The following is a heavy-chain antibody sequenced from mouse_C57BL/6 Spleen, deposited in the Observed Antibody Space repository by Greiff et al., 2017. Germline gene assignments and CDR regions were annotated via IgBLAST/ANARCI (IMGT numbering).Heavy chain of an antibody. CDR3: TREAY. CDR2: IDPETGGT. CDR1: GYTFTDYE. V-gene: IGHV1-15*01. Sequence: VKLVESGAELVRPGASVTLSCKASGYTFTDYEMHWVKQTPVHGLEWIGAIDPETGGTAYNQKFKGKAILTADKSSSTAYMELRSLTSEDSAVYYCTREAYWGHGTLVTVSA. J-gene: IGHJ3*01.